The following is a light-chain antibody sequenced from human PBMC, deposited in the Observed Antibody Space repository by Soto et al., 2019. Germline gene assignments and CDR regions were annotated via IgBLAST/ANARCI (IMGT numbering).Light chain of an antibody. V-gene: IGLV2-14*01. Sequence: SALTQPAPLSGSPGPSITLSCRGNSRDVCGYNYVSWYQQHPGKAPKLMISDVSNRPSGVSNRFSGSKSGNTASLTISGLQAEDEADYYCSSYTSSSTLSYVFGTGTKVTVL. CDR1: SRDVCGYNY. CDR3: SSYTSSSTLSYV. CDR2: DVS. J-gene: IGLJ1*01.